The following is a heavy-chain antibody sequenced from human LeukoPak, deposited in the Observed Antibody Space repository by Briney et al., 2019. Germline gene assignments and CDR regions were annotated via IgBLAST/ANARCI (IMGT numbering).Heavy chain of an antibody. D-gene: IGHD3-10*01. CDR3: ARPDPGKSSLDY. V-gene: IGHV4-39*02. CDR2: IYYSGRT. Sequence: PSETLSLACTVSGGSISSSIYYWGWISQPPGKGLERIGSIYYSGRTYYNPSLKSRVTISVDTSKNHFSLKLSSVTAADTAVYYCARPDPGKSSLDYWGQGTLVTVSS. CDR1: GGSISSSIYY. J-gene: IGHJ4*02.